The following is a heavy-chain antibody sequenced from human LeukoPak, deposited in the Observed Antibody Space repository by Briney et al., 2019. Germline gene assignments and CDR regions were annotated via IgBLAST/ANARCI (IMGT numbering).Heavy chain of an antibody. V-gene: IGHV1-69*05. CDR2: IIPIFGTA. CDR3: ARAPDIAARQYYFDY. J-gene: IGHJ4*02. CDR1: GGTFSSYA. D-gene: IGHD6-6*01. Sequence: ASVKVSCKASGGTFSSYAISWVRQAPGQGLEWMGRIIPIFGTANYAQKFQGRVTITTDDSTSTAYMELSSLRSEDTAVYYCARAPDIAARQYYFDYWGQGTLVTVSS.